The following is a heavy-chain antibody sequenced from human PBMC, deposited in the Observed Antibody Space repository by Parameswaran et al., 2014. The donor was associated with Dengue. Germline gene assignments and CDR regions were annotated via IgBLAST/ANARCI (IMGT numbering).Heavy chain of an antibody. V-gene: IGHV1-18*01. J-gene: IGHJ6*02. CDR3: ARDENSGYDAFYYYYGMDV. CDR2: ISAYNGNT. Sequence: WVRQAPGQGLEWMGWISAYNGNTNYAQKLQGRVTMTTDTSTSTAYMELRSLRSDDTAVYYCARDENSGYDAFYYYYGMDVWGQGTTVTVSS. D-gene: IGHD5-12*01.